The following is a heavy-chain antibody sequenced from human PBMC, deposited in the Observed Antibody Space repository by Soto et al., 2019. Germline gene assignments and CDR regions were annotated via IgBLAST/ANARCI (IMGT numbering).Heavy chain of an antibody. CDR3: AREDEYGDYKDAFDI. V-gene: IGHV1-18*01. J-gene: IGHJ3*02. CDR1: GYTFTSYG. CDR2: ISAYNGNT. Sequence: GASVKVSCKAPGYTFTSYGISWVRQAPGQGLEWMGWISAYNGNTNYAQKLEGRVTMTTDTSTSTAYMELRSLRSDDTAVCYCAREDEYGDYKDAFDIWGQGTMVTVSS. D-gene: IGHD4-17*01.